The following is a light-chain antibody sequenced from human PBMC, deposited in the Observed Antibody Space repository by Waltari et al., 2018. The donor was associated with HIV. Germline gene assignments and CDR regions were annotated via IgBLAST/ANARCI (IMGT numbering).Light chain of an antibody. CDR2: GSN. CDR3: ASWDDSLTGWV. J-gene: IGLJ3*02. CDR1: RSNIGSNS. V-gene: IGLV1-44*01. Sequence: QSVLTQPPSASGTPGQRVTLSCSGRRSNIGSNSVNWYQQLPGTAPKLLIFGSNQRPSGVPDRFSGSKPDTSASLAISGLQSEDEADYYCASWDDSLTGWVFGGGTKLTVL.